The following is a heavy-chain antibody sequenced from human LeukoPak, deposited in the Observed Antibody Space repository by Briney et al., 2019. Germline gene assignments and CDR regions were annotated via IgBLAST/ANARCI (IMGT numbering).Heavy chain of an antibody. CDR3: ARGPDGAYYFDS. Sequence: GESLKISCKGSRDSFTNYWIGWVLQLPGKGLEWMGLIYPYGSDTRYRPSFQGQVTISVDKSISTAYLQWTSLKASDTALYFCARGPDGAYYFDSWGQGTLVSVSS. CDR2: IYPYGSDT. V-gene: IGHV5-51*01. CDR1: RDSFTNYW. J-gene: IGHJ4*02. D-gene: IGHD1-14*01.